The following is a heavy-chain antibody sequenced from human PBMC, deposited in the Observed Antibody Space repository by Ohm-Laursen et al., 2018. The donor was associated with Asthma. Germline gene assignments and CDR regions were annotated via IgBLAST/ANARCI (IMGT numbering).Heavy chain of an antibody. CDR3: AAFSLVVYVDFDY. CDR2: ISGSGGST. V-gene: IGHV3-23*01. Sequence: SLRLSCAASGFTFSTFGMNWVRQAPGKGLEWVSAISGSGGSTYYADSVKGRFTISRDNSKNTLYLQMNSLRAEDTAVYYCAAFSLVVYVDFDYWGQGTLVTVSS. D-gene: IGHD2-8*02. J-gene: IGHJ4*02. CDR1: GFTFSTFG.